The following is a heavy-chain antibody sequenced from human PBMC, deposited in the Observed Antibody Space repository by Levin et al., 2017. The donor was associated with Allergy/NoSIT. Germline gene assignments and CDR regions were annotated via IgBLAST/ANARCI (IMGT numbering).Heavy chain of an antibody. CDR1: GFTFNNYA. D-gene: IGHD2-8*02. CDR3: AKDLRRGNYWSRFDY. J-gene: IGHJ4*02. V-gene: IGHV3-23*01. Sequence: PGGSLRLSCAASGFTFNNYAMNWVRQAPGKGLEWLSAVLGTGTITYYADSVKGRFTISRDNSKNTLYLQMDSLRADDTAVYYCAKDLRRGNYWSRFDYWGQGTQVTVSS. CDR2: VLGTGTIT.